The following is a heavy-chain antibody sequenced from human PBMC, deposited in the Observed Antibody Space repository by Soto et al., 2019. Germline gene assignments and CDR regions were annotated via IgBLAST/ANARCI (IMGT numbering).Heavy chain of an antibody. CDR3: VRGYSSSFDY. CDR1: GDSVSSISAS. V-gene: IGHV6-1*01. D-gene: IGHD2-15*01. J-gene: IGHJ4*02. CDR2: TYYRSKWTN. Sequence: QVQLQQSGPGLVKPSQTLSLTCAISGDSVSSISASWNWIRQSPSRGLEWLGRTYYRSKWTNDYAVSVKRRITINPDTSQNQFSLQLSSVTPEDTAMYYCVRGYSSSFDYWGQGTLVTVSS.